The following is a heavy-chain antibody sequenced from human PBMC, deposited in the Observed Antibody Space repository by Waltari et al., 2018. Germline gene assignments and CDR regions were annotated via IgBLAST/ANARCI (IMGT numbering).Heavy chain of an antibody. Sequence: EVQLVESGGGLVQPGGSLRLSCDDSGFTFRSYWMSWVRQAPGKGLEWVANIKQDGSEKYYVDSVKGRFTISRDNAKNSLYLQMNSLRAEDTAVYYCARAGYQIYGMDVWGQGTTVTVSS. CDR1: GFTFRSYW. D-gene: IGHD2-2*01. CDR2: IKQDGSEK. V-gene: IGHV3-7*01. J-gene: IGHJ6*02. CDR3: ARAGYQIYGMDV.